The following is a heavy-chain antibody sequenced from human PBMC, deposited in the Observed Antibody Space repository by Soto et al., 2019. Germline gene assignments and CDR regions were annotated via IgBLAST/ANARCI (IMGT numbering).Heavy chain of an antibody. V-gene: IGHV4-34*01. D-gene: IGHD6-19*01. J-gene: IGHJ6*02. CDR2: INHSGIT. Sequence: PSETLSLTCAVYGGSFSGYYWSWIRQPPGKGLEWIGEINHSGITNYNPSLKSRVTISVDTSKNQFSLKLSSVTAADTAVYYCARGVTYSSGWRPIRGGMDVWGPGSTVTV. CDR1: GGSFSGYY. CDR3: ARGVTYSSGWRPIRGGMDV.